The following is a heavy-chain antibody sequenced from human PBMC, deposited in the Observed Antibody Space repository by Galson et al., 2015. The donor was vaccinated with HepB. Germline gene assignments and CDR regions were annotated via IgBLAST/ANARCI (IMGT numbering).Heavy chain of an antibody. D-gene: IGHD2-2*01. CDR1: GGSISSGGYS. CDR2: IYHSGST. V-gene: IGHV4-30-2*01. CDR3: ARGGVVVPAAIPAWFDP. Sequence: TLSLTCAVSGGSISSGGYSWSWIRQPPGKGLEWIGYIYHSGSTYYNPSLKSRVTISVDRSKNQFSLKLSSVTAADTAVYYWARGGVVVPAAIPAWFDPWGQGTLVTVSS. J-gene: IGHJ5*02.